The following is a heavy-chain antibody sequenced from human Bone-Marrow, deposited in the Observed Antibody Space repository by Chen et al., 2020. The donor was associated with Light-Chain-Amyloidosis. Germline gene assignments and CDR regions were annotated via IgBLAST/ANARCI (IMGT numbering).Heavy chain of an antibody. CDR2: VSGSTVST. CDR3: TRKGGYFHF. CDR1: GFNFSSFG. D-gene: IGHD3-10*01. V-gene: IGHV3-23*04. Sequence: EGQLVEAGGGLVQPGGSWRLSCATSGFNFSSFGMSWVRQAPGKGLEWVSTVSGSTVSTYYAGAVKGRFIISRDNSKSTLYLQMNSLRAGDTAVYFCTRKGGYFHFWGQGSLVTVSS. J-gene: IGHJ4*02.